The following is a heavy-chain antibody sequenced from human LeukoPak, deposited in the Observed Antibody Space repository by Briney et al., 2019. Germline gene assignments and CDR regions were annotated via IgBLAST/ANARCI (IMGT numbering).Heavy chain of an antibody. V-gene: IGHV1-18*01. CDR1: VYTFTMYG. D-gene: IGHD2-2*01. J-gene: IGHJ4*02. CDR2: ISGYNGHT. CDR3: ARDHMLPAIGKLDY. Sequence: ASVKVSCKASVYTFTMYGITWVRQAPGQGLEWIGWISGYNGHTNYAQMLQGRVTMTTDTSTSTAYMELRSLRSDDTAVYYCARDHMLPAIGKLDYWGQGSLVTVSS.